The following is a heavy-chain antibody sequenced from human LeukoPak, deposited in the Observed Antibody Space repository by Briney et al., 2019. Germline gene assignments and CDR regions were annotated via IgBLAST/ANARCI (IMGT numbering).Heavy chain of an antibody. Sequence: GGSLRLSCAVSGFTFSSYAMSWVRQAPGKGLEWVSSISGSGGSTYYADSVKSRFTISRDNSKNTLYLQMNSLRAEDTAVYYCAKDPGGSYLDYYFYFGRGVWGQGTTVTVSS. CDR3: AKDPGGSYLDYYFYFGRGV. D-gene: IGHD1-26*01. CDR2: ISGSGGST. V-gene: IGHV3-23*01. CDR1: GFTFSSYA. J-gene: IGHJ6*02.